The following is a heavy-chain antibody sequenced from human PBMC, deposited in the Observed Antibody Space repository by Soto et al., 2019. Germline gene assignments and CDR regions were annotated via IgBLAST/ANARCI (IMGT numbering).Heavy chain of an antibody. J-gene: IGHJ4*02. V-gene: IGHV2-5*02. CDR2: VYWDDTK. CDR1: GFSLSTSGVG. CDR3: AHTGYGDYPLDY. Sequence: QITLKESGPTLVKPTQTLTLTCTFSGFSLSTSGVGVGWIRQPPGEALGWLAVVYWDDTKHYSPSLKSRLTITKDTSKNQVVLTMTNMDPVDTATYFCAHTGYGDYPLDYWGQGTLVTVSS. D-gene: IGHD4-17*01.